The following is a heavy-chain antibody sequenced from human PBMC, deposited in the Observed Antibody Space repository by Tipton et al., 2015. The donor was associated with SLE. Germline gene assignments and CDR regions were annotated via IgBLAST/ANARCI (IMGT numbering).Heavy chain of an antibody. D-gene: IGHD6-19*01. CDR2: TFYSGST. Sequence: TLSLTCTVSGASISSCSSYWGWIRQSPGKGLEWIGSTFYSGSTYYSPSLKSRVTISVDTSKNQFSLKLTSVTAADTAVYYCARHQSSGPEPYYWGQGTLVTVSS. CDR3: ARHQSSGPEPYY. J-gene: IGHJ4*02. CDR1: GASISSCSSY. V-gene: IGHV4-39*01.